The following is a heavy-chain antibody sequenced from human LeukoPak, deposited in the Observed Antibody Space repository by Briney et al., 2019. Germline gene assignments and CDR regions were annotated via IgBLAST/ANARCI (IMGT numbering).Heavy chain of an antibody. V-gene: IGHV3-53*01. Sequence: GGSLRLSCAASGFTVSSNYMSWVRQAPGKGLEWVSVIYSGGSTYYADSVKGRFTISRDNSKSTLYLQMNSLRAEDTAVYYCARDLYSYASEWGQGTLVTVSS. CDR1: GFTVSSNY. D-gene: IGHD5-18*01. CDR2: IYSGGST. CDR3: ARDLYSYASE. J-gene: IGHJ4*02.